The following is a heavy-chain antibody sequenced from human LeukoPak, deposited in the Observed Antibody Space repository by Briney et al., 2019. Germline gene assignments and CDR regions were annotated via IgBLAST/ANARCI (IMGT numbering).Heavy chain of an antibody. CDR3: ARGAAGGMYNWFDP. V-gene: IGHV3-48*03. Sequence: GGSLRLSCAASGFPFSSYAMSWVRQAPGKGLEWVSYMSSRGSIIFYADSVKGRFTISRDNAKNSLYLQMDSLRVEDTAVYYCARGAAGGMYNWFDPWGQGTLVTVSS. J-gene: IGHJ5*02. CDR1: GFPFSSYA. CDR2: MSSRGSII. D-gene: IGHD6-13*01.